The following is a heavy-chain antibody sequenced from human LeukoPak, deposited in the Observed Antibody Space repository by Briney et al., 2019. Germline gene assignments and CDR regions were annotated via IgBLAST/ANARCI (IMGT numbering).Heavy chain of an antibody. CDR2: IYSDGRT. J-gene: IGHJ4*02. Sequence: GGSLRLSCAASGSTLSNTYMSWVRQAPGKGLEWVSIIYSDGRTYYADFVKGRFTISRDNSKNTMYLQMNSLRAEDTAVYYCASGGGYSSAWHSSEYWGQGNLVTVSS. CDR1: GSTLSNTY. D-gene: IGHD6-19*01. CDR3: ASGGGYSSAWHSSEY. V-gene: IGHV3-53*01.